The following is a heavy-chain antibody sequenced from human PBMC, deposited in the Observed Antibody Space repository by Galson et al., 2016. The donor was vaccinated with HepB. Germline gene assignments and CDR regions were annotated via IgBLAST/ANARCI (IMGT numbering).Heavy chain of an antibody. CDR1: GFSFSSYA. CDR2: ITSGGTT. J-gene: IGHJ6*02. CDR3: AKRPYSYGWHYGMDV. V-gene: IGHV3-23*01. D-gene: IGHD5-18*01. Sequence: LRLSCAASGFSFSSYAMSWVRQAPGKGLEWVSGITSGGTTYYADPVKGRFTISRDNSKNILYLQMKSLRDEDTAVYYCAKRPYSYGWHYGMDVWGQGTTVTVSS.